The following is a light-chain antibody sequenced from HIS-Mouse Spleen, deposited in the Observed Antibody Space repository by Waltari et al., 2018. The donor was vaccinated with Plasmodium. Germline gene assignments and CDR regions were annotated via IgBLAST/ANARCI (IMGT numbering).Light chain of an antibody. J-gene: IGKJ3*01. V-gene: IGKV3-15*01. CDR3: QQYNNWSFA. CDR2: GAS. Sequence: EIVMTQSPATLSVSPGERATLSCRASQSVSSNLAWYQQNPGQAHRLLIYGASTGATGIPAGFRGSGSGREFTLTISSLQSEDFAVYYCQQYNNWSFAFGPGTKVDIK. CDR1: QSVSSN.